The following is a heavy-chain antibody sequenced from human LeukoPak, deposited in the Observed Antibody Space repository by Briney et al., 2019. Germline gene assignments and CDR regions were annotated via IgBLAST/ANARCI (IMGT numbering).Heavy chain of an antibody. J-gene: IGHJ4*02. CDR1: GYTFTSYG. D-gene: IGHD3-22*01. CDR2: ISAYNGNT. V-gene: IGHV1-18*01. CDR3: AREGYYDSSVQGYFDY. Sequence: ASVKVSCKASGYTFTSYGISWVRQAPGQGLEWMGWISAYNGNTNYAQKLQGRVTMTTDTSTSTAYMELSSLRSEDTAVYYCAREGYYDSSVQGYFDYWGQGTLVTVSS.